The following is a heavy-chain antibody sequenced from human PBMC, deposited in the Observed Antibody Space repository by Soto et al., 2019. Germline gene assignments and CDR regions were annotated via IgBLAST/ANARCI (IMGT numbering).Heavy chain of an antibody. D-gene: IGHD3-10*01. J-gene: IGHJ3*02. V-gene: IGHV3-7*01. CDR3: ARPRGGTPNDAFDI. Sequence: GGSLRLSCGASGFTFSYYWMTWVRQAPGRGLEWVANIKQDGSEKYYVDSVKGRFSISRDNAKNSLSLQMNSLRAEDTAVYYCARPRGGTPNDAFDIWGQGTMVTVSS. CDR2: IKQDGSEK. CDR1: GFTFSYYW.